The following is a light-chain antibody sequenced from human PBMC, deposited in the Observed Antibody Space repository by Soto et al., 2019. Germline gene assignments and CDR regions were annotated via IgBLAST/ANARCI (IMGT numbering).Light chain of an antibody. CDR3: SLYTTSRAYV. CDR2: EVS. CDR1: SSDVGAYNY. Sequence: SSLTQPASVSGSPGQSITISCTGTSSDVGAYNYVSWYQQHSGKAPKLMIHEVSNRPSGVSNRLSGCKSGNTASLTISGLQAGDEADYYCSLYTTSRAYVFGIGSKVTVL. J-gene: IGLJ1*01. V-gene: IGLV2-14*01.